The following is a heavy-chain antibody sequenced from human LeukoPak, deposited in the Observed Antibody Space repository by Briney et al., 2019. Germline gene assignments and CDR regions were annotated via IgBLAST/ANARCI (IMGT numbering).Heavy chain of an antibody. V-gene: IGHV3-21*04. D-gene: IGHD3-9*01. CDR1: GFTFSSYN. Sequence: GGSLRLSCAASGFTFSSYNMNWVRQAPGKGLEWVSSISTSSSYIYYADSVKGRFTISRDNSKNTLYLQMNSLRAEDTAVYYCAKGSGYDTDFDYWGQGTLVTVSS. CDR3: AKGSGYDTDFDY. J-gene: IGHJ4*02. CDR2: ISTSSSYI.